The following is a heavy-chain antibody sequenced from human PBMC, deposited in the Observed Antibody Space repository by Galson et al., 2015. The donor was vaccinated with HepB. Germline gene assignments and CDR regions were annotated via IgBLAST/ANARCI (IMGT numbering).Heavy chain of an antibody. D-gene: IGHD3-10*01. Sequence: SLRLSCAASGFTFNAHWMNWVRQAPGKGLGWVANIRGDGIVSYYAESVRGRFTISRDNAKNSLYLQMNGLRVDETAVYYCSREMTGSYSDWGQGTLVTVSS. J-gene: IGHJ4*02. CDR2: IRGDGIVS. CDR3: SREMTGSYSD. V-gene: IGHV3-7*01. CDR1: GFTFNAHW.